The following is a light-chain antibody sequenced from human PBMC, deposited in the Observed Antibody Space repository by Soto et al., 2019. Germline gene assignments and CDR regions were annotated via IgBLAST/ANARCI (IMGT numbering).Light chain of an antibody. Sequence: QSVLTQPPSVSGAPGQSVTISCTGRSSNIGAWYDVHWYQQLPGTAPKRLIYGNSNRPSGVPDRFSGSKSGTSASLAITGLQAEDEADYYCQSYDSSLSGVVFGGGTKLTVL. CDR1: SSNIGAWYD. V-gene: IGLV1-40*01. CDR3: QSYDSSLSGVV. J-gene: IGLJ2*01. CDR2: GNS.